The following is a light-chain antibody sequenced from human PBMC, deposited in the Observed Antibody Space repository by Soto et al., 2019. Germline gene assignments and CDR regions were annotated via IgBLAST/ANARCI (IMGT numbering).Light chain of an antibody. CDR2: GAS. Sequence: ESVLTQSAGTLSLSPGERATLSCRASQSVSSSYLAWYQQKPGQAPRLLIYGASSRATGIPDRFSGSGSGTDFTLTISRLEPEDFAVYYCQQYGSSPRLTFGGGTKV. V-gene: IGKV3-20*01. CDR3: QQYGSSPRLT. CDR1: QSVSSSY. J-gene: IGKJ4*01.